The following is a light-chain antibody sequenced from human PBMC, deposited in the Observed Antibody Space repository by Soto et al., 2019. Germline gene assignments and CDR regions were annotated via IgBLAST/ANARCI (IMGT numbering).Light chain of an antibody. CDR2: AAS. CDR3: QQYNSYPIT. Sequence: DIQMTQSPSSVSASVGDRVTITCRASQGINNWLAWYQQKPGKAPELLIYAASSLQSGVPSKFSGSGSGTDFTLTISSLQPEDFATYYCQQYNSYPITFGQGTRLEIK. J-gene: IGKJ5*01. CDR1: QGINNW. V-gene: IGKV1D-16*01.